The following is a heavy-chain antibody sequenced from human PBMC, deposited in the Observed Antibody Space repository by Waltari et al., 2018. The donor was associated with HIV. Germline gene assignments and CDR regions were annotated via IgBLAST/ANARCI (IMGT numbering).Heavy chain of an antibody. CDR3: AKGGTVTTDYFNY. V-gene: IGHV3-9*01. J-gene: IGHJ4*02. D-gene: IGHD4-17*01. CDR2: ISWNSGTI. CDR1: GFFFHDYA. Sequence: EVQLVESGGGLVQPGRSLRLSCAASGFFFHDYAMHWVRQAPGKGLEVFSGISWNSGTIYYADSVRGRFTISRDNAKNSLYLQMNSLRAEDTAFYYCAKGGTVTTDYFNYWGQGTLVTVSS.